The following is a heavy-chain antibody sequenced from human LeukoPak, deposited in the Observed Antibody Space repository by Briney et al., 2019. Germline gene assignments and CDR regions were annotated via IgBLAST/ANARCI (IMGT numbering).Heavy chain of an antibody. CDR1: GFTFSSYE. V-gene: IGHV3-21*01. J-gene: IGHJ4*02. Sequence: GGSLRLSCAASGFTFSSYEMNWVRQAPGKGLEWVSSISSSSSYIYYADSVKGRFTISRDNAKNSLYLQMNSLRAEDTAVYYCARDQDTAMVFRPAPPGPADYWGQGTLVTVSS. D-gene: IGHD5-18*01. CDR2: ISSSSSYI. CDR3: ARDQDTAMVFRPAPPGPADY.